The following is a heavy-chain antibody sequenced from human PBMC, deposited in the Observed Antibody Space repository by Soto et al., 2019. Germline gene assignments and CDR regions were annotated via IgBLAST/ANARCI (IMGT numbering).Heavy chain of an antibody. CDR2: IIPILGIA. Sequence: QVQLVQSGAEVKKPGSSVKVSCKASGGTFSSYTISWVRQAPGQGLEWMGRIIPILGIANYAQKFQGRVTITADKSTRTAYMELSSLRSEDTAVYYCARGYCSGGSCYSGEDVWGKGTTVTVSS. CDR3: ARGYCSGGSCYSGEDV. J-gene: IGHJ6*04. CDR1: GGTFSSYT. D-gene: IGHD2-15*01. V-gene: IGHV1-69*02.